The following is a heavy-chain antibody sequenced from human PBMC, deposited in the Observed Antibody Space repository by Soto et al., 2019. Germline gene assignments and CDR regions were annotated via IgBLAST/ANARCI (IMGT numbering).Heavy chain of an antibody. D-gene: IGHD1-1*01. CDR2: INPNSGGT. CDR1: GYTFTGYY. CDR3: ARLGPTQHSATP. Sequence: ASVKVSCKASGYTFTGYYMHWVRQAPGQGLEWMGWINPNSGGTNYAQKFQGRVTMTRDTSISTAYMELSRLRSDDTAVYYCARLGPTQHSATPWVQGTLVTVSS. J-gene: IGHJ5*02. V-gene: IGHV1-2*02.